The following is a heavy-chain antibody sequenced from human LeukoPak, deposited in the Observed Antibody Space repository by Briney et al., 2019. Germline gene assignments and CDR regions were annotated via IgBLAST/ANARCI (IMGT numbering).Heavy chain of an antibody. CDR1: RFTFSRYW. CDR3: SRRIPTTWACDI. CDR2: IYSGGNT. D-gene: IGHD1-1*01. J-gene: IGHJ3*02. V-gene: IGHV3-66*01. Sequence: GGSLRLSCAASRFTFSRYWMSWVRQAPGKGLEWVSVIYSGGNTYYADSVKGRFTISRDNSKNTLYLQLNSLRAEDTAVYYCSRRIPTTWACDIWGQGTMVTVSS.